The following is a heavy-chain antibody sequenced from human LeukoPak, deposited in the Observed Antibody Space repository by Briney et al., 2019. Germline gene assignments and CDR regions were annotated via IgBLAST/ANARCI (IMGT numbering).Heavy chain of an antibody. CDR2: ISWNSGSI. Sequence: GGSLRLSCAASGFTFDDYAMHWVRQAPGKGLEWVSGISWNSGSIGYADSVKGRFTISRDNAKNSLYLQMNSLRAEDTAVYYCARVANYDFWSGYYRHTDYWGQGTLVTVSS. J-gene: IGHJ4*02. CDR3: ARVANYDFWSGYYRHTDY. D-gene: IGHD3-3*01. CDR1: GFTFDDYA. V-gene: IGHV3-9*01.